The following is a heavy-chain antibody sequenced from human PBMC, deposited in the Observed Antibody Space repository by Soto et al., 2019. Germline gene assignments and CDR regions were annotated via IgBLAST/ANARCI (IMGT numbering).Heavy chain of an antibody. Sequence: SETLSLTCSVSGGSVSNKTYYWSWIRQPPGKRLEWIGYVYYGGTTNYNPSLKSRVTISVDLSKNQFSLRLSSVTTADTALYYCARTTAVPNTLRSRYFFDYWGQGTLVTVSS. CDR2: VYYGGTT. J-gene: IGHJ4*02. D-gene: IGHD4-17*01. CDR3: ARTTAVPNTLRSRYFFDY. V-gene: IGHV4-61*01. CDR1: GGSVSNKTYY.